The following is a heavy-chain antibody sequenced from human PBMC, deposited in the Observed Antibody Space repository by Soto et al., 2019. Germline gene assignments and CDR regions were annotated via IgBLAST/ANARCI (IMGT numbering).Heavy chain of an antibody. CDR2: ISSSSSYI. V-gene: IGHV3-21*01. J-gene: IGHJ4*02. Sequence: GGSLRLSCAASGFTFSSYSMNWVRQAPGKGLEWVSSISSSSSYIYYADSVKGRITISRDNAKNSLYLQMNSLRAEDTAVYYCASTSQLLLVVKYWGQGTLVTVSS. CDR1: GFTFSSYS. D-gene: IGHD2-2*01. CDR3: ASTSQLLLVVKY.